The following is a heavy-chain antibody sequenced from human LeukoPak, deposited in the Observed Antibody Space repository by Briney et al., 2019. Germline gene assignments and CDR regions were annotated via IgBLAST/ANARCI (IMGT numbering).Heavy chain of an antibody. J-gene: IGHJ2*01. CDR3: ARDRMGYFDL. D-gene: IGHD2-8*01. Sequence: SETLSLTCTVSGGSISSYYWGWIRQPPGKGLEWIGSIYYSGSTYYNPSLKSRVTISVDTSKNQFSLKLSSVTAADTAVYYCARDRMGYFDLWGRGTLVTVSS. CDR2: IYYSGST. CDR1: GGSISSYY. V-gene: IGHV4-39*07.